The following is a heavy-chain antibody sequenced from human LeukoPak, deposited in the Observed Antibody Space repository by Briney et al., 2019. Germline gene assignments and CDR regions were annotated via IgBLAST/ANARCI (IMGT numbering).Heavy chain of an antibody. CDR1: GFTFDDYA. CDR2: IRSKAYGGTT. Sequence: PGRSLRLSCTTSGFTFDDYAMSWFRQAPGKGLEWVAFIRSKAYGGTTEYAASVKGRFTISRDNSKSIAYLQMNSPKTEDTAVYFCTRDLRGSSGFYYGFADSWGQGTLVTVSS. CDR3: TRDLRGSSGFYYGFADS. D-gene: IGHD3-22*01. J-gene: IGHJ4*02. V-gene: IGHV3-49*03.